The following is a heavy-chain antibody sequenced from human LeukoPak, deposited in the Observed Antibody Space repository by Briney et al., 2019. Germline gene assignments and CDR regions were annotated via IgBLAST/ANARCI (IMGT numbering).Heavy chain of an antibody. CDR2: TVGGRPDT. CDR3: TKAPLRSCSGAFCYPFDY. D-gene: IGHD2-8*02. CDR1: GFTFSNYA. Sequence: GSLRLSCAASGFTFSNYAMSWVRQTPGKGLEWVAATVGGRPDTYHAESVKGRFTVSRDDSRDTLFLQMNRLSVDDTAIYYCTKAPLRSCSGAFCYPFDYWDQGTLVTVSS. V-gene: IGHV3-23*01. J-gene: IGHJ4*02.